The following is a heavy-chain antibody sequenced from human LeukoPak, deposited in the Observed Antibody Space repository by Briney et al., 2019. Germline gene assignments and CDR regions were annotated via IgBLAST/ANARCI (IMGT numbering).Heavy chain of an antibody. CDR3: AREREDLAYYDFWSGYLGY. Sequence: ASVKVSCTASAYTFTTYGISWVRQAPGQGLEWMGWISAYNGNTNYAQKLQGRITMTTDTSTSTAYMELRSLRSDDTAVYYCAREREDLAYYDFWSGYLGYWGQGTLVTVSS. CDR2: ISAYNGNT. J-gene: IGHJ4*02. V-gene: IGHV1-18*01. D-gene: IGHD3-3*01. CDR1: AYTFTTYG.